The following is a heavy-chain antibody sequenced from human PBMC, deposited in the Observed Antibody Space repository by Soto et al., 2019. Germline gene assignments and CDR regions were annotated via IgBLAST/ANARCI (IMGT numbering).Heavy chain of an antibody. Sequence: WGSLRISCASSVFTFRIFTMSWVRQAPGKGLEWVSTISSNSAYIYYTDALRGRFTISRDNAKNSLHLQMNSLRAEDTAVYYCTRDASRDSSARGWFDPWGPGTLVTVSS. J-gene: IGHJ5*02. V-gene: IGHV3-21*01. CDR3: TRDASRDSSARGWFDP. CDR1: VFTFRIFT. D-gene: IGHD6-13*01. CDR2: ISSNSAYI.